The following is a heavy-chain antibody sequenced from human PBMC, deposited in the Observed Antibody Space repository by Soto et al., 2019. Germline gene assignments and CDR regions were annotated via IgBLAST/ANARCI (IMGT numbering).Heavy chain of an antibody. CDR1: GFPFSSYW. V-gene: IGHV3-74*01. CDR2: ISGDGVTT. CDR3: ARDYYGLLTGYYTDY. J-gene: IGHJ4*02. Sequence: EVQLVESGGDLVQRGGSLRLSCAASGFPFSSYWMHWVRHTPGKGLDWVARISGDGVTTYYADSVTGRFTVSRDNAKNTLSLQTSVLSAEDTAVYYCARDYYGLLTGYYTDYWGQGTLVSVSS. D-gene: IGHD3-9*01.